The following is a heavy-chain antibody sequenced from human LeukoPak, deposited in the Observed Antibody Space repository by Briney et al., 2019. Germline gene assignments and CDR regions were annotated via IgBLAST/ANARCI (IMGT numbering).Heavy chain of an antibody. V-gene: IGHV1-2*02. CDR1: GYTFTGYY. CDR3: ARHPYSSGWFVIDY. CDR2: INPNSGGT. D-gene: IGHD6-19*01. Sequence: ASVTVSCKASGYTFTGYYMHWVRQAPGQGLEWMGWINPNSGGTNYAQKFQGRVTMTRDTSISTAYMELSRLRSDDTAVYYCARHPYSSGWFVIDYWGQGTLVTVSS. J-gene: IGHJ4*02.